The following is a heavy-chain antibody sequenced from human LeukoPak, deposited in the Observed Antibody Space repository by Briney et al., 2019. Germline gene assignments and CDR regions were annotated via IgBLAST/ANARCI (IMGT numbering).Heavy chain of an antibody. CDR3: ARGRRSPYCSSTSCYNYFDY. J-gene: IGHJ4*02. D-gene: IGHD2-2*02. V-gene: IGHV4-34*01. CDR1: GGSFSGYY. CDR2: ITHSGGT. Sequence: PSEALSLTCAVYGGSFSGYYWSWIRQPPGKGLEWIGEITHSGGTNYNPSLKSRVTISVDTSKKQFSLKLSSVTAADTAVYYCARGRRSPYCSSTSCYNYFDYWGQGTLVTVSS.